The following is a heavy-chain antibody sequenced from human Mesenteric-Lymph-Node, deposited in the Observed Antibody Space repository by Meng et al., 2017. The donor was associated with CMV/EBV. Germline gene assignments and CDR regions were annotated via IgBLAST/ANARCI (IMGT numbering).Heavy chain of an antibody. CDR2: ISSSGNAI. D-gene: IGHD3-9*01. Sequence: GESLKISCAASGFTFSSYEMNWVRQAPGKGLEWVSYISSSGNAIFYADSVKGRFTISRDNAKNSLYLQMNSLRAEDTAVYYCAREGLLAGYYFDYWGQGTLVTVSS. J-gene: IGHJ4*02. CDR3: AREGLLAGYYFDY. V-gene: IGHV3-48*03. CDR1: GFTFSSYE.